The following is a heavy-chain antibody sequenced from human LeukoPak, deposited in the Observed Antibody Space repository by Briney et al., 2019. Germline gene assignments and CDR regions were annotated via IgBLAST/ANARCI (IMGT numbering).Heavy chain of an antibody. J-gene: IGHJ3*02. Sequence: SETLSLTCAVYGGSFSGYYWSWIRQPPGKGLEWIGEINHSGSTNYNPSLKSRVTISVDTSKNQFSLKLSSVTAADTAVYYCARGRLDSTINAFDIWGQGTMVTVSS. V-gene: IGHV4-34*01. CDR1: GGSFSGYY. CDR3: ARGRLDSTINAFDI. CDR2: INHSGST. D-gene: IGHD2-2*03.